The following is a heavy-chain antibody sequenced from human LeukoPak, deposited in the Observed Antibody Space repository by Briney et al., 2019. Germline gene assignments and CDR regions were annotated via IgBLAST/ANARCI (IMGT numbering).Heavy chain of an antibody. D-gene: IGHD5-12*01. CDR3: ARAPVIDSGYDY. CDR2: INHSGST. V-gene: IGHV4-34*01. J-gene: IGHJ4*02. CDR1: GGSFSGYY. Sequence: SETLSLTCAVYGGSFSGYYWSWIRRPPGKGLEWIGEINHSGSTNYNPSLKSRVTISVDTPKNQFSLKLSSVTAADTAVYYCARAPVIDSGYDYWGQGTLVTVSS.